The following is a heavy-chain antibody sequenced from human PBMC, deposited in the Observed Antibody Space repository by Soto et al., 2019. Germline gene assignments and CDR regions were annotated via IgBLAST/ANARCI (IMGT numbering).Heavy chain of an antibody. D-gene: IGHD3-9*01. CDR1: GGSISSSTYY. Sequence: SETLSLTCNVSGGSISSSTYYWGWMRQPPGKGLEWIASFFIGGNTYYNPSLKSRVTISVDTSKNQFSLKLSSVTAADTAVYFCARALILTGYYIHDAFDIWGQGTMVTVSS. V-gene: IGHV4-39*01. J-gene: IGHJ3*02. CDR3: ARALILTGYYIHDAFDI. CDR2: FFIGGNT.